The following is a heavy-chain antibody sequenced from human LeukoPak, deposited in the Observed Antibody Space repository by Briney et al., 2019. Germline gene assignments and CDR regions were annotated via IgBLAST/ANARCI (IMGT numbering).Heavy chain of an antibody. CDR3: AKHPPEVAGSPNPYFFDS. V-gene: IGHV3-30*02. J-gene: IGHJ4*02. CDR2: IRYDRSDK. D-gene: IGHD1-14*01. CDR1: GFTFNNYA. Sequence: GGSLRLSCAASGFTFNNYAMSWVRQAPGKGLDWVSFIRYDRSDKYYGDSVKGRFTISRDNSKNTLYLLMNSLRTEDTAVYYCAKHPPEVAGSPNPYFFDSWGQGTLVTVSS.